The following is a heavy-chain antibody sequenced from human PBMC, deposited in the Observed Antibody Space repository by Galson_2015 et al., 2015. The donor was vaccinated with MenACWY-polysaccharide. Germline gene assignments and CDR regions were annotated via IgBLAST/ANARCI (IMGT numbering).Heavy chain of an antibody. V-gene: IGHV3-23*01. D-gene: IGHD3-3*01. CDR3: ARAGIRDVVPTARFSPAPDY. J-gene: IGHJ4*02. CDR2: ISGNGDNT. CDR1: GFTFNNFA. Sequence: LRLSCAASGFTFNNFAMSWVGQAPGKGLEWVSAISGNGDNTYYADSVRGRFTISRDTSRNTLYLQMRSLRADDTALYYCARAGIRDVVPTARFSPAPDYWGQGTLVTVSS.